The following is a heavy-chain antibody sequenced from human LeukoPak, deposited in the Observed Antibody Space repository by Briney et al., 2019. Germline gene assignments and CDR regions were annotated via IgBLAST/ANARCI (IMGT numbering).Heavy chain of an antibody. CDR1: GYTFTSYY. J-gene: IGHJ6*03. CDR3: AREGYYYGSGSYYLWPTPPPDYYYYMDV. CDR2: INPSGGST. D-gene: IGHD3-10*01. V-gene: IGHV1-46*01. Sequence: GASVKVSCKASGYTFTSYYMHWVRQAPGQGLEWMGIINPSGGSTSYAQKFQGRVTMTRDTSTSTVYMELSSLRSEDTAVYYCAREGYYYGSGSYYLWPTPPPDYYYYMDVWGKGTTVTISS.